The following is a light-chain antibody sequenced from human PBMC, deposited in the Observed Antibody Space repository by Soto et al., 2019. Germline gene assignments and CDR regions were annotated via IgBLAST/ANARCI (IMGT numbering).Light chain of an antibody. Sequence: DIQMTQSPSTLSASVGDRVTITCRASQSVSSGLAWYQHKPGKAPNLLIYKASSLESGVPSRFSGSESGTEFTLTISSLQHDDFATYFCQQYHTYPPTFGGGTKVGIK. J-gene: IGKJ4*01. CDR3: QQYHTYPPT. V-gene: IGKV1-5*03. CDR2: KAS. CDR1: QSVSSG.